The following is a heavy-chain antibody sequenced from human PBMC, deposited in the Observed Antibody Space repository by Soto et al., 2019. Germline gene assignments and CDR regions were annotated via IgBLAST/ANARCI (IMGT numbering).Heavy chain of an antibody. CDR1: GYTFSSYY. D-gene: IGHD3-9*01. CDR2: INPNGGRT. J-gene: IGHJ4*02. V-gene: IGHV1-46*01. CDR3: ARGLGLGDC. Sequence: QVQLVQSGAEVKNPGASVKVSCKASGYTFSSYYIHWVRQAPGQGLEWIGIINPNGGRTNDAQNYKGRLTVNRDTSTATVYMDLSALTSVDTAMYFCARGLGLGDCWGQGTLVTVSS.